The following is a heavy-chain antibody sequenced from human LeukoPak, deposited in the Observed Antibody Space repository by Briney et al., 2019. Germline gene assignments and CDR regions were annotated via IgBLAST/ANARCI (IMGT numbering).Heavy chain of an antibody. CDR3: ASQGILTGYSRPLDAFDI. CDR1: GYTFTDDY. Sequence: ASVKVSCKASGYTFTDDYIHWVRQAPGQGLEWMGWINVNSGGTNYAQKFQGRVTMTRDTSISTAYMELSRLRSDDTAVYYCASQGILTGYSRPLDAFDIWGQGTMVTVSS. J-gene: IGHJ3*02. D-gene: IGHD3-9*01. CDR2: INVNSGGT. V-gene: IGHV1-2*02.